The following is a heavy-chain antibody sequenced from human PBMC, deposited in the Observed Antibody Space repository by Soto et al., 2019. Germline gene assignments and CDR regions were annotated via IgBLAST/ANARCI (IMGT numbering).Heavy chain of an antibody. D-gene: IGHD5-18*01. Sequence: KPSEPLSLTCTVSGGSVTSDEDYWSWIRQSPGKGLEWIGYISNSGSTGYNPSLKTRLSMSVDRSKNQFTLRLTSVTAADTAVYFCATESGSTYGYFDDWGQGTQVTVSS. CDR2: ISNSGST. J-gene: IGHJ4*02. V-gene: IGHV4-30-4*01. CDR3: ATESGSTYGYFDD. CDR1: GGSVTSDEDY.